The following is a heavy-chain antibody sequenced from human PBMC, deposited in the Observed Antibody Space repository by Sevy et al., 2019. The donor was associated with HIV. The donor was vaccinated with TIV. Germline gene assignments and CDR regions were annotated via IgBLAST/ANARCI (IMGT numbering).Heavy chain of an antibody. V-gene: IGHV4-4*07. CDR3: ARVGSPDIVVVPAAKYYYYDGMDV. CDR2: IYTSGST. Sequence: SETLSLTCTVSGGSISSYYWSWIRQPAGKGLEWIGRIYTSGSTNYNPSLKSRVTMSVDTSKNQFSLKLSSVTAADTAVYYCARVGSPDIVVVPAAKYYYYDGMDVWGQGTTVTVSS. J-gene: IGHJ6*02. D-gene: IGHD2-2*01. CDR1: GGSISSYY.